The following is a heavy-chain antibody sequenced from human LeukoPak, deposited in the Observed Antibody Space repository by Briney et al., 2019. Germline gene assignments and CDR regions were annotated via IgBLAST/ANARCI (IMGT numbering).Heavy chain of an antibody. CDR2: IYPNSGDT. V-gene: IGHV1-2*02. D-gene: IGHD2/OR15-2a*01. Sequence: GASVRVSCKASGYTFTAYYIHWVRQAPGQGLEWMGWIYPNSGDTRFPQKFQDRVTLTRDTSINTVYMELRSLTSDDTAVYYCARVNGKNTDIFENWGQGTMVTVSS. J-gene: IGHJ3*02. CDR3: ARVNGKNTDIFEN. CDR1: GYTFTAYY.